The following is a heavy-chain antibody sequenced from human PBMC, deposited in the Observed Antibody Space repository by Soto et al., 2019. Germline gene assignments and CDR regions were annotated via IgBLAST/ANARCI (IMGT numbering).Heavy chain of an antibody. V-gene: IGHV4-30-4*08. Sequence: QVQLQEMGPGLVKPSQTLTITCSVSGDSVNSAYWSWIRQLPGKGLEWMGNIYHTGRTFYNPSLKGRVTISIDTSQTPFFLDVQSVAAADTAVYFWARNGGYNLPFLYSWGQGTLVTVSS. CDR2: IYHTGRT. CDR3: ARNGGYNLPFLYS. D-gene: IGHD5-12*01. J-gene: IGHJ4*02. CDR1: GDSVNSAY.